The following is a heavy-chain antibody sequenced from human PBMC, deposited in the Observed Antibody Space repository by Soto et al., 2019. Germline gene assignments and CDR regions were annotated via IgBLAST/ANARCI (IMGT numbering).Heavy chain of an antibody. V-gene: IGHV1-46*01. D-gene: IGHD2-21*02. Sequence: QVQLMQSGAEVKKPGASVKVSCKASEDTFTDYYIHWVRQAPGQGLEWMGTVNPSGGHTTYAQHFLGRVTMTSDTSTSTLYMELTSLTSDDTAIYYCARGGHVVVVTAALDYWGQGTLVTVSS. CDR3: ARGGHVVVVTAALDY. J-gene: IGHJ4*02. CDR1: EDTFTDYY. CDR2: VNPSGGHT.